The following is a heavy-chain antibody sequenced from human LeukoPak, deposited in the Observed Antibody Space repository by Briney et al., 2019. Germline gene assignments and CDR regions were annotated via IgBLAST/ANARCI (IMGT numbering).Heavy chain of an antibody. Sequence: GSLRLSCAASGFTFSSYWMSWVRQPPGKGLEWIGSIYYSGSTYYNPSLKSRVTISVDTSKNQFSLRLSSVTAADTAVYYCARHDRTIFGVVNDYWGQGTLVTVSS. CDR2: IYYSGST. V-gene: IGHV4-39*01. CDR3: ARHDRTIFGVVNDY. CDR1: GFTFSSYW. J-gene: IGHJ4*02. D-gene: IGHD3-3*01.